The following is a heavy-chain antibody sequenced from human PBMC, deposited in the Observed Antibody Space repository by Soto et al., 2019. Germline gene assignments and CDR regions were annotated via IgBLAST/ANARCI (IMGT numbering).Heavy chain of an antibody. D-gene: IGHD5-18*01. CDR3: ANRGYSYGFVIY. J-gene: IGHJ4*02. CDR2: IKPTGGET. CDR1: GYTFTNYY. V-gene: IGHV1-46*01. Sequence: GASVKVSCKASGYTFTNYYMHWVRQAPGQGLEWMGIIKPTGGETTYAQKFQGRVTITADKSTSTAYMELSSLRSEDTAVYYCANRGYSYGFVIYWGQGTLVTVSS.